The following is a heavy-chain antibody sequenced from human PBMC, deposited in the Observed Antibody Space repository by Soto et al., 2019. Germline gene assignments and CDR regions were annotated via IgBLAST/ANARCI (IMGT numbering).Heavy chain of an antibody. CDR3: ASGYSSSWGAHYYYGMDV. J-gene: IGHJ6*02. CDR2: ISAYNGNT. Sequence: QVQLVQSGAEVKKPGASVKVSCKASGYTFTSYGISWVRQAPGQGLEWMGWISAYNGNTNYAQKLQGRVTMPTDTSTSTAYMELRSLSSDDTAVYYCASGYSSSWGAHYYYGMDVWGQGTTVTVSS. CDR1: GYTFTSYG. V-gene: IGHV1-18*04. D-gene: IGHD6-13*01.